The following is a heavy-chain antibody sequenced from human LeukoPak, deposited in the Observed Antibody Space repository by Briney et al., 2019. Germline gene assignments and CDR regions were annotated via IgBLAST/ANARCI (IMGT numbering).Heavy chain of an antibody. CDR2: IYYSGST. CDR3: ARVRVLLWFGDFDY. J-gene: IGHJ4*02. CDR1: GGSISSGGYY. V-gene: IGHV4-31*03. D-gene: IGHD3-10*01. Sequence: SETLSLTCTVSGGSISSGGYYWSWIRQYPGKGLEWIGYIYYSGSTYYNPSLKSRVTISVDTSKNQFSLKLSSVTAADTAVYYCARVRVLLWFGDFDYWGQGTLVTVSS.